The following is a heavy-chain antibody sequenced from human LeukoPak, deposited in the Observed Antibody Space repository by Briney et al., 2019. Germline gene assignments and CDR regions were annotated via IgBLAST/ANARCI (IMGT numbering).Heavy chain of an antibody. J-gene: IGHJ6*02. V-gene: IGHV3-13*04. Sequence: GGSLRLSCAASGFTFSSYDMHWVRQATGQGLEWVSAIGTAGDTYYPGSVKGRFTISRENAKNSLYLQMNSLRAGDTAVYYCARDLPRSDGMDVWGQGTTVTVSS. CDR3: ARDLPRSDGMDV. CDR2: IGTAGDT. CDR1: GFTFSSYD. D-gene: IGHD3-10*01.